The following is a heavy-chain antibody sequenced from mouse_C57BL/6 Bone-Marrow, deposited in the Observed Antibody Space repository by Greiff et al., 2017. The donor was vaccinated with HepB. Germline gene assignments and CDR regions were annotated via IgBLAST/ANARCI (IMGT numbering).Heavy chain of an antibody. CDR3: VRLPNYYGSPFAY. CDR1: GFSFNTYA. V-gene: IGHV10-1*01. J-gene: IGHJ3*01. D-gene: IGHD1-1*01. CDR2: IRSKSNNYAT. Sequence: GGGLVQPKGSLKLSCAASGFSFNTYAMNWVRQAPGKGLEWVARIRSKSNNYATYYADSVKDRFTISRDDSESMLYLQMNNLKTEDTAMYYCVRLPNYYGSPFAYWGQGTLVTVSA.